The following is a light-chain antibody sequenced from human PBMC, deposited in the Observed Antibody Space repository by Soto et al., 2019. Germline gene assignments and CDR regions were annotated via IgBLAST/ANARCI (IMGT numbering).Light chain of an antibody. Sequence: EIVLTQSPGTLSLSPGDRATVSCRASRSVNSRYLASYQQKPGQAPSLLIYGTSTRATDIPDRFSGSGSGTDFTLTISRLEPEDFAVYHCHQYGYSPNTFGQGTNLEIK. CDR1: RSVNSRY. J-gene: IGKJ2*01. CDR3: HQYGYSPNT. CDR2: GTS. V-gene: IGKV3-20*01.